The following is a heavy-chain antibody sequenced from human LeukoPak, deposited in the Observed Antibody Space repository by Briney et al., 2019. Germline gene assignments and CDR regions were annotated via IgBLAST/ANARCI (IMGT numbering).Heavy chain of an antibody. V-gene: IGHV1-46*03. J-gene: IGHJ5*02. CDR2: INPSGGST. CDR3: AREAVGDSSRGGNWFDP. Sequence: APVKVSCKASGYTFTSYYMHWVRQAPGQGLEWMGIINPSGGSTSYAQKFQGRVTMTRDTSTSTVYMELSSLRSEDTAVYYCAREAVGDSSRGGNWFDPWGQGTLVTVSS. CDR1: GYTFTSYY. D-gene: IGHD6-13*01.